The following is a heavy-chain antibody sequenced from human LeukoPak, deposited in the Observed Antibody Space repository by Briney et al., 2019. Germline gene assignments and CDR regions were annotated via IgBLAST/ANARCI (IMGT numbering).Heavy chain of an antibody. Sequence: GGSLRLSCAASGFTFSSYAMNWVRQAPGKGLEWVSGFSNGGSTYYADSVKGRFTISRDYFQNTLYLQMNSLRAEDTAVYYCAKETSSSFDYGGQGTLVTVSS. J-gene: IGHJ4*02. CDR3: AKETSSSFDY. V-gene: IGHV3-23*01. CDR1: GFTFSSYA. D-gene: IGHD6-6*01. CDR2: FSNGGST.